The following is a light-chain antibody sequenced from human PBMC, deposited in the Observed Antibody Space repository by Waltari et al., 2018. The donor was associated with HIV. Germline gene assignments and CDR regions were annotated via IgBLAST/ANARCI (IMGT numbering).Light chain of an antibody. CDR2: WAS. CDR1: QSGLYSSKNKNY. CDR3: QQYYSTLT. J-gene: IGKJ4*01. Sequence: DIVMTQSPDSLAVSLGERATINCKSSQSGLYSSKNKNYLAWYQQKPGQPPKMLIYWASTRESGVPDRFSGSGSWTDFTLTISSLHAEDVAVYYCQQYYSTLTFGGGTKVEIK. V-gene: IGKV4-1*01.